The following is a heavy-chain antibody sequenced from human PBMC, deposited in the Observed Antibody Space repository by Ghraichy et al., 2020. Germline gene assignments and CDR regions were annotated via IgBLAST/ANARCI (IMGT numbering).Heavy chain of an antibody. CDR1: GGSFSGYY. CDR3: ARGRSNYYFYYGMDV. V-gene: IGHV4-34*01. J-gene: IGHJ6*02. CDR2: INHSGST. Sequence: SQTLSLTCAVYGGSFSGYYWSWIRQPPGKGLEWIGEINHSGSTNYNPSLKSRVTISVDTSKNQFSLNLSSVTAADTAVYYCARGRSNYYFYYGMDVWGQGTTVTVSS.